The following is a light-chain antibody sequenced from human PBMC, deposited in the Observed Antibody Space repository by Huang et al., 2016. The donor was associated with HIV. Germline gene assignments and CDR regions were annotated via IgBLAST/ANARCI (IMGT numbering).Light chain of an antibody. CDR1: QNISSF. J-gene: IGKJ3*01. CDR3: QQRFT. Sequence: EIVLTQSPATLSLSPGGRATLSCRASQNISSFLAWYQQGAGQAPRMLIYGASNRATVIPARFSGSGSGTDFTLTINNLEPGDFVVYYCQQRFTFGPGTKVDIK. V-gene: IGKV3-11*01. CDR2: GAS.